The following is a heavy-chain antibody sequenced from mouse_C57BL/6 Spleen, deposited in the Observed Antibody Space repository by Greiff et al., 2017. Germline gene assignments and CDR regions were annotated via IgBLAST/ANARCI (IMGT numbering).Heavy chain of an antibody. CDR1: GFTFSNYW. D-gene: IGHD2-3*01. V-gene: IGHV6-3*01. CDR3: TGGYYEPAWFAY. CDR2: IRLKSDNYAT. J-gene: IGHJ3*01. Sequence: EVKLEESGGGLVQPGGSMKLSCVASGFTFSNYWMNWVRQSPEKGLEWVAQIRLKSDNYATHYAESVKGRFTISRDDSKSSVYLQMNNLRAEDTGIYYCTGGYYEPAWFAYWGQGTLVTVSA.